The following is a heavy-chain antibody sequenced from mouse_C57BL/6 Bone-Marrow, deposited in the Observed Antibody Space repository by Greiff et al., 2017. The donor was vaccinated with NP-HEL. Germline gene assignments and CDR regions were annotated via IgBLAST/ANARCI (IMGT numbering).Heavy chain of an antibody. CDR2: IYPGDGDT. Sequence: LKQSGASVKISCKASGYAFSSYWMNWVKQRPGKGLEWIGQIYPGDGDTNYNGKFKGKATLTADKSSSTAYMQLSSLTSEDSSVYFCASRRDGSSYEGWFAYWGQGTLVTVSA. V-gene: IGHV1-80*01. CDR1: GYAFSSYW. CDR3: ASRRDGSSYEGWFAY. J-gene: IGHJ3*01. D-gene: IGHD1-1*01.